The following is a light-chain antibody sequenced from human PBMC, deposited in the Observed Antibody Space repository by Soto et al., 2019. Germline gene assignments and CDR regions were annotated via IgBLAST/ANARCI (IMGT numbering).Light chain of an antibody. CDR3: SSFTTITTLEV. Sequence: QSALTQPASVSGSPGQSITISGTGTSSDIGGYNYVSWYQQHPGKAPKLMIYEVSNRPSGVSDRFSGSKSGNTASLTISGLQAEDEADYYCSSFTTITTLEVFGGGTKVTVL. CDR1: SSDIGGYNY. J-gene: IGLJ3*02. V-gene: IGLV2-14*01. CDR2: EVS.